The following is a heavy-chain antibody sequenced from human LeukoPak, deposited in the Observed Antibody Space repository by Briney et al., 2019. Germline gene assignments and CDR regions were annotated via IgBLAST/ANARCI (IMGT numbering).Heavy chain of an antibody. Sequence: GGSLRLSCAASGFTFSSYSMNWVRQAPGKGLEWVSSISSSSSYIYYADSVKGRYTISRDNAKNSLYLQMNSLRAVDTAVYYCARGGRAAAGSLGYWGQGTLVTVSS. CDR1: GFTFSSYS. J-gene: IGHJ4*02. V-gene: IGHV3-21*01. D-gene: IGHD6-13*01. CDR3: ARGGRAAAGSLGY. CDR2: ISSSSSYI.